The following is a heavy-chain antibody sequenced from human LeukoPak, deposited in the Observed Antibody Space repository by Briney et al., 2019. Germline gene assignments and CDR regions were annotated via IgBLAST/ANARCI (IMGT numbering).Heavy chain of an antibody. Sequence: SETLSLTCTVSGGSISSSTYYWGWIRQSPGTGLEWLGSIYSSGSTYYNSSLNSRLTISVDTSKNQFSLKLNSVTAADTAVYYCARDKMYMVRGQYHWFDPWGQGTLVTVSS. J-gene: IGHJ5*02. CDR2: IYSSGST. V-gene: IGHV4-39*07. D-gene: IGHD3-10*01. CDR1: GGSISSSTYY. CDR3: ARDKMYMVRGQYHWFDP.